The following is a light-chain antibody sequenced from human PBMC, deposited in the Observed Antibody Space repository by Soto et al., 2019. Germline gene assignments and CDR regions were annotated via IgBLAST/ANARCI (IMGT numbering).Light chain of an antibody. V-gene: IGLV2-11*01. CDR3: CSYADNYSYV. CDR1: SSDVGAYNY. J-gene: IGLJ1*01. Sequence: QSVLTQPRSVTGSPGQSVTISCTRTSSDVGAYNYVSWYQQHPGKAPKLMTYDVSERPAGVPDRFSGSKSGNTASLTISGLQAEDEADYYCCSYADNYSYVFGTGTKVTVL. CDR2: DVS.